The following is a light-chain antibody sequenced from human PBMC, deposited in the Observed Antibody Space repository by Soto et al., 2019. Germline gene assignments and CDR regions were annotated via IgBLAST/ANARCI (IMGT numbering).Light chain of an antibody. J-gene: IGKJ2*01. CDR1: QRLLNSNGYNY. Sequence: DVVMTQSPLSLPVTPGEPASISCNSSQRLLNSNGYNYLDWYRQRPGQSPQLLIYLGSNRASGVPDRLSGSGSGTHFTLKINRVEAEDVGVYYCMQALQSPRTFGQGTKLEIK. CDR3: MQALQSPRT. V-gene: IGKV2-28*01. CDR2: LGS.